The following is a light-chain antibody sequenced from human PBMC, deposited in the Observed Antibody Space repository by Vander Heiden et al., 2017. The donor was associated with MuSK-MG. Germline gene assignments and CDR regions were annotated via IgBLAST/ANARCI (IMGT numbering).Light chain of an antibody. Sequence: EIVMTQSPATLSVSPGERATLSCRASQSVTTNLAWYQQKPGQAPRLLIYGASTRDTGIPGRFSGSGYGKEFTLTISSRQSEDFAVYYCQQDNNWPPITFGGGTKVEIK. CDR1: QSVTTN. CDR3: QQDNNWPPIT. V-gene: IGKV3-15*01. CDR2: GAS. J-gene: IGKJ4*01.